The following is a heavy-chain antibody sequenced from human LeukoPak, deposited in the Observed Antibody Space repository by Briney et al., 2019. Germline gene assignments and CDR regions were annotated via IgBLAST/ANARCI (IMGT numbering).Heavy chain of an antibody. Sequence: GGSLRLSCAASGFTFSSYGMHWVRQAPGKGLEWVAVIWYDGSNKYYGDSVKGRFTISRDNSKNTLYLQMNSLRAEDTAVYYCARDGQHYGDYFWYFDYWGQGTLVTVSS. J-gene: IGHJ4*02. CDR2: IWYDGSNK. D-gene: IGHD4-17*01. V-gene: IGHV3-33*01. CDR1: GFTFSSYG. CDR3: ARDGQHYGDYFWYFDY.